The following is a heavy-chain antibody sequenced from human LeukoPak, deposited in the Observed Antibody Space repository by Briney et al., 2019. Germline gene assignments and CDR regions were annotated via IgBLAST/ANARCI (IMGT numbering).Heavy chain of an antibody. CDR3: ARDLAWDAFDI. Sequence: GGSLRLSCAASGFNFTNYNMNWVRQAAGKGREWVSSIHSSSRSIYYADSLTSRFTISRDNAKNSLYLQMNSLRAEDTAVYYCARDLAWDAFDIWGQGTMVTVSS. CDR1: GFNFTNYN. V-gene: IGHV3-21*01. J-gene: IGHJ3*02. CDR2: IHSSSRSI.